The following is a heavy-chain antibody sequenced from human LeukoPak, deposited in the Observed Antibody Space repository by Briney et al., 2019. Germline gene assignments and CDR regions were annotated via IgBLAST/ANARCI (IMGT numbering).Heavy chain of an antibody. CDR3: ARAPVTTPSDSFDY. Sequence: PSETLSLTCTVSGGSISSGGYYWSWIRQHPGKGLEWIGYIYYSGSTYYNPSLKSRVTISVDTSKNQFSLKLSSVTAADMAVYYCARAPVTTPSDSFDYWGQGTLVTVSS. V-gene: IGHV4-31*03. CDR1: GGSISSGGYY. CDR2: IYYSGST. J-gene: IGHJ4*02. D-gene: IGHD4-17*01.